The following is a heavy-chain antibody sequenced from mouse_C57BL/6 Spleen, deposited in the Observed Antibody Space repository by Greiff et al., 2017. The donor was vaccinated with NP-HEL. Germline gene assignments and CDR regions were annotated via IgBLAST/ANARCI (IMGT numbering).Heavy chain of an antibody. D-gene: IGHD3-2*02. J-gene: IGHJ3*01. CDR2: ISDGGSYT. CDR3: ARVGAQSTGDWFAY. V-gene: IGHV5-4*01. Sequence: DVQLVESGGGLVKPGGSLKLSCAASGFTFSSYAMSWVRQTPEKRLEWVATISDGGSYTYYPDNVKGRFTISRDNAKNNLYLQMSHLKSEDTAMYYCARVGAQSTGDWFAYWGQGTLVTVSA. CDR1: GFTFSSYA.